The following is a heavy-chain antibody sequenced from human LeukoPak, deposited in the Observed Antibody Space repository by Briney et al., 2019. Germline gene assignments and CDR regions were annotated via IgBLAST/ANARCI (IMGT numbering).Heavy chain of an antibody. Sequence: RTGGSLRLSCAASGFTFSSYGMHWVRQAPGKGLEWVAVISYDGSNKYYADSVKGRFTISRDNSKNTLYLQMNSLRAEDTAVYYCAKEGSYHPFDYWAREPWSPSPQ. CDR2: ISYDGSNK. J-gene: IGHJ4*02. D-gene: IGHD1-26*01. V-gene: IGHV3-30*18. CDR3: AKEGSYHPFDY. CDR1: GFTFSSYG.